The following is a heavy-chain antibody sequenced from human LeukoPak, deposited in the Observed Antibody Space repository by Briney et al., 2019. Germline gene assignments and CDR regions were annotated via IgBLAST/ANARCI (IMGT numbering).Heavy chain of an antibody. CDR3: ARDLGWELLVIDY. V-gene: IGHV1-2*02. CDR1: GYTFTGYY. J-gene: IGHJ4*02. CDR2: INPNSGGT. D-gene: IGHD1-26*01. Sequence: ASVKVSCKASGYTFTGYYMHWVRQAPGQGLEWMGWINPNSGGTNYAQKFQGRVTMTRDTSISTAYMELSRLRSDDTAVYYCARDLGWELLVIDYWGQETLVTVSS.